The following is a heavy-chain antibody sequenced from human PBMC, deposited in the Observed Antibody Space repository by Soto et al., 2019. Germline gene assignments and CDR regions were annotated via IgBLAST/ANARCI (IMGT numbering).Heavy chain of an antibody. CDR2: ISSNGGST. J-gene: IGHJ6*02. V-gene: IGHV3-64D*06. Sequence: GLSLRLSCSASGFTFSSYAMHWVRQAPGKGLQYVSAISSNGGSTYYADSVKGRFTISRDNSKNTLYLQMSSLRAEDTAVYYCVKDGGSTLYYYYGMAVWGQGTTVTASS. CDR3: VKDGGSTLYYYYGMAV. CDR1: GFTFSSYA. D-gene: IGHD2-2*01.